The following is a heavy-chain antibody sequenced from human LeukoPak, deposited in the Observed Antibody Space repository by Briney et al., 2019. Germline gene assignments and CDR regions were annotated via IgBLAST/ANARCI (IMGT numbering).Heavy chain of an antibody. CDR1: GYTFTSYG. CDR3: ARGALYSLRGVYDY. V-gene: IGHV1-18*01. Sequence: EASVKVSCKASGYTFTSYGISWVRQAPGQGLEWMGWISAYNGNTNYAQKLQGRVTMTTDTSTSTAYMELRSLRSDDTAVYYCARGALYSLRGVYDYWGQGTLVTVSS. D-gene: IGHD3-10*01. J-gene: IGHJ4*02. CDR2: ISAYNGNT.